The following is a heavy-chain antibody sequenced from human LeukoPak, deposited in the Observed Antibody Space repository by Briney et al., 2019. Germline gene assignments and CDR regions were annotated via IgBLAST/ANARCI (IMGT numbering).Heavy chain of an antibody. CDR3: ARLVCSGGSCYVGDY. Sequence: PSQTLSLTCTVSGGSISSGDYYWSWIRQPPGKGLEWIGYIYYGGSTYYNPSLKSRVTISVDTSKNQFSLKLSSVTAADTAVYYCARLVCSGGSCYVGDYWGQGTLVTVSS. V-gene: IGHV4-30-4*08. J-gene: IGHJ4*02. CDR2: IYYGGST. D-gene: IGHD2-15*01. CDR1: GGSISSGDYY.